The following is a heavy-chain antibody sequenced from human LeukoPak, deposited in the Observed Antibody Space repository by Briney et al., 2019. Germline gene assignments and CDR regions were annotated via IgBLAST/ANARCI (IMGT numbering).Heavy chain of an antibody. D-gene: IGHD4/OR15-4a*01. CDR2: INPSGGST. V-gene: IGHV1-46*01. J-gene: IGHJ3*02. CDR3: ARATWYGGNPSGAFDI. Sequence: ASVKVSCKASGYTFTNYYIYWVRQAPGQGLEWMGIINPSGGSTDYAQKFQGRVTMTRDTSTTTVYMELSSLRFEDTAVYYCARATWYGGNPSGAFDIWGQGTMVTVSS. CDR1: GYTFTNYY.